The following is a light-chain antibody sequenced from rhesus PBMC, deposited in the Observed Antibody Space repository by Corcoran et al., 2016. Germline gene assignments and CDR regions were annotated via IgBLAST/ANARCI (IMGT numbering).Light chain of an antibody. CDR2: NPN. CDR1: TGAVTSDNF. CDR3: LLYQSHAYV. Sequence: QAVVTQEPSQTVPPGGTVTLTYESRTGAVTSDNFPHWFQQKPGQAPRGLIYNPNTKHSWTPARFSGPLGGDKAALTLSGAHAEDAADYYCLLYQSHAYVFGSGTSLAVL. V-gene: IGLV7-76*01. J-gene: IGLJ6*01.